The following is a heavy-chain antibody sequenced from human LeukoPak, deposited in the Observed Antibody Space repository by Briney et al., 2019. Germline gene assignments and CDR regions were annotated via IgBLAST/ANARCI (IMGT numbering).Heavy chain of an antibody. D-gene: IGHD3-22*01. J-gene: IGHJ3*02. CDR2: ISGSSGST. CDR1: VFPFSSYG. V-gene: IGHV3-23*01. Sequence: GGTLRLSCSASVFPFSSYGMSWVRPAPGKGLEWVSAISGSSGSTYYADSVKGRFTISRDNSKNTLFLQMNSLRAEDTAVYYCAKSDSSGLDAFDIWGQGTMVTVSS. CDR3: AKSDSSGLDAFDI.